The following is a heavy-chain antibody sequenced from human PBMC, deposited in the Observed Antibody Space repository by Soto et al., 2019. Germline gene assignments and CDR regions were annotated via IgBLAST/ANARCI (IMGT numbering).Heavy chain of an antibody. D-gene: IGHD1-1*01. CDR1: GGSITSASYY. CDR2: ISFSGNA. CDR3: AGLDAPGLLKDVGYFQY. V-gene: IGHV4-31*03. J-gene: IGHJ4*02. Sequence: SETLSLTCTVSGGSITSASYYWGWIRQHAGQGLEWIGYISFSGNAYYNPSLRSRLHISLDTSKGQFSLRVNSVNAADTAVYYCAGLDAPGLLKDVGYFQYWGQGALVTVSS.